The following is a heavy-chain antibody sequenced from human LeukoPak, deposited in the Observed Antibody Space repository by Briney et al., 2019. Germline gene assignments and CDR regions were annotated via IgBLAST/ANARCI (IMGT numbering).Heavy chain of an antibody. CDR2: IRYDGSNK. Sequence: GGSLRLSCVASGFTFSNYAMNWVRQAPGKGLEWVAFIRYDGSNKYYADSVKGRFTISRDNSKNTLYLQMNSLRAEDTAVYYCASVSSYYYDSSGYPSRFVPWGQGTLVTVSS. J-gene: IGHJ5*02. V-gene: IGHV3-30*02. CDR3: ASVSSYYYDSSGYPSRFVP. D-gene: IGHD3-22*01. CDR1: GFTFSNYA.